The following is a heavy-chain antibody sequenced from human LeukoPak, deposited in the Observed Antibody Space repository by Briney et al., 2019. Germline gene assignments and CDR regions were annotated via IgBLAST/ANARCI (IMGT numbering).Heavy chain of an antibody. Sequence: ASVKVSCKASGYTFTGYYMHWVRQAPGQGLEWMGGINPNSGGTNYAQKFQGRVTMTRDTSISTAYMELSRLRSDDTAVYYCAREVYDFWSGYVNYYYGMDVWGQGTTVTVSS. D-gene: IGHD3-3*01. CDR2: INPNSGGT. CDR3: AREVYDFWSGYVNYYYGMDV. J-gene: IGHJ6*02. CDR1: GYTFTGYY. V-gene: IGHV1-2*02.